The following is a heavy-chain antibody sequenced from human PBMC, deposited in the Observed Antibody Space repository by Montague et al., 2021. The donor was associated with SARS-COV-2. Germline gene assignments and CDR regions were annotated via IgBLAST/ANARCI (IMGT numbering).Heavy chain of an antibody. CDR1: GGSISSSNYY. Sequence: SETLSLTCTVSGGSISSSNYYWGWIRQPPGKGLEWIGSIYYSGSTYYNPSLKSRVTISVDTSKNQFSLKLSSVTAADTAVCYCASPTYYYDSSGSDAFDIWGQGTMVTVSS. CDR2: IYYSGST. V-gene: IGHV4-39*01. D-gene: IGHD3-22*01. CDR3: ASPTYYYDSSGSDAFDI. J-gene: IGHJ3*02.